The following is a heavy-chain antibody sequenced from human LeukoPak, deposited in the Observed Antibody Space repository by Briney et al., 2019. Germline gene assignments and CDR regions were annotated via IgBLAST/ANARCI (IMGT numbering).Heavy chain of an antibody. Sequence: SETLSLTCTVSGGSISSYYWSWIRQPAGKGLEWIGRIYTSGSTNYNPSLKSRVTMSVGTSKNQFSLKLSSVTAADTAVYYCAGTLEMATIGYFDYWGQGTLVTVSS. J-gene: IGHJ4*02. D-gene: IGHD5-24*01. V-gene: IGHV4-4*07. CDR3: AGTLEMATIGYFDY. CDR2: IYTSGST. CDR1: GGSISSYY.